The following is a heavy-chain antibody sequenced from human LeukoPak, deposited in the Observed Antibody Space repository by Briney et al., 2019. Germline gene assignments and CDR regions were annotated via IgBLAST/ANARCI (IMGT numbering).Heavy chain of an antibody. D-gene: IGHD6-19*01. J-gene: IGHJ4*02. V-gene: IGHV4-59*08. CDR3: ARGVAVAGTFDY. Sequence: PSETPSLTCTVSGGSISSYYWSWIRQPPGKGLEWIGYIYYSGSTNYNPSLKSRVTISVDTSKNQFSLKLSSVTAADTAVYYCARGVAVAGTFDYWGQGTLVTVSS. CDR2: IYYSGST. CDR1: GGSISSYY.